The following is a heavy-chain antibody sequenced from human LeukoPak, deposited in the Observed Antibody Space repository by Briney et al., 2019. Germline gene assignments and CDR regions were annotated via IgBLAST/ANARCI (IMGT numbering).Heavy chain of an antibody. D-gene: IGHD3-9*01. CDR2: IYYSGST. J-gene: IGHJ3*02. CDR1: GGSISSYY. V-gene: IGHV4-59*12. Sequence: SETLSLTCTVSGGSISSYYWSWIRQPPGKGLEWIGYIYYSGSTNYNPSLKSRVTISVDTSKNQFSLQVNSVTPEDTAVYYCVREFGPGYDILTGYSLDPFDIWGQGTMVTVSS. CDR3: VREFGPGYDILTGYSLDPFDI.